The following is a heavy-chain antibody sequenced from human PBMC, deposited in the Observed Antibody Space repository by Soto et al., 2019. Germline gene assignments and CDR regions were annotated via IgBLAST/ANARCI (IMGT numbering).Heavy chain of an antibody. J-gene: IGHJ4*02. D-gene: IGHD6-19*01. CDR3: ASALSRLIAVPAY. Sequence: EVQLVEVGGGLVKPGGSLRLSCAASGFTFSSYSMTWVRQAPGKGLECVSSISSGSSSIYYADSVKGRFTISRDNAKNSLYLQRNSLRAEDTAVYYCASALSRLIAVPAYWGQGTLVTVSS. V-gene: IGHV3-21*02. CDR2: ISSGSSSI. CDR1: GFTFSSYS.